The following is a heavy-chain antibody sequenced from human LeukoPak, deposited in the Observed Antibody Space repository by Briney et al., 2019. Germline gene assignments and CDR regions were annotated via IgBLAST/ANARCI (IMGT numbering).Heavy chain of an antibody. CDR1: GGSFSGYY. Sequence: SETLSLTCSVYGGSFSGYYWSWIRQPPGKGLEWIGEINHSGSTNYNPSLKSRVTISVDTSKNQFSLKLSSVTAADTAVYYCARHLPKGLGELSLSFDYWGQGTLVTVSS. CDR3: ARHLPKGLGELSLSFDY. CDR2: INHSGST. V-gene: IGHV4-34*01. D-gene: IGHD3-16*02. J-gene: IGHJ4*02.